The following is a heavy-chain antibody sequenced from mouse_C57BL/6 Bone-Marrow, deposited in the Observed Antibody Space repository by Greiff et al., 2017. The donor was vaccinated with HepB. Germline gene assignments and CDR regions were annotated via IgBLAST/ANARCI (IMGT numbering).Heavy chain of an antibody. Sequence: VQLQQSGAELVRPGASVKLSCTASGFNIKDYYMHWVKQRPEQGLEWIGRIDPEDGDTEYAPKFQGKATMTADTSSNTAYLQLSSLTSEDTAVYYYTTPIYYGYDDGWFAYWGQGTLGTVSA. V-gene: IGHV14-1*01. D-gene: IGHD2-2*01. J-gene: IGHJ3*01. CDR1: GFNIKDYY. CDR2: IDPEDGDT. CDR3: TTPIYYGYDDGWFAY.